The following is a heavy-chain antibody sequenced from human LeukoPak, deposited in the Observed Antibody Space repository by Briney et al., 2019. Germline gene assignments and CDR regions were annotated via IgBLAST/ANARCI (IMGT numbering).Heavy chain of an antibody. Sequence: ASVKVSCKASGYTFTSYDIDWVRQATGQGLKWMGWMNPNSGNTGYAQKFQGRVTMTRNTSISTAHMELSSLRSEDTAVYYCARVRDGYKSPAGGYWGQGTLVTVSS. V-gene: IGHV1-8*01. J-gene: IGHJ4*02. CDR2: MNPNSGNT. CDR1: GYTFTSYD. CDR3: ARVRDGYKSPAGGY. D-gene: IGHD5-24*01.